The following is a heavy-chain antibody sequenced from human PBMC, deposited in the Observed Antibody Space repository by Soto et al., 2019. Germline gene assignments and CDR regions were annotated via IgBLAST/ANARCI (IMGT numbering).Heavy chain of an antibody. CDR1: GGSISSYY. J-gene: IGHJ4*02. Sequence: SETLSLTCSVSGGSISSYYWIWIRQPPGKGLEWIGDIYYSGSTNYNPSLKSRVTISVDTSKNQFSLKLSSVTAADTAVYYCARRPAYYGSGSAYDYWGQGTLVTVSS. CDR3: ARRPAYYGSGSAYDY. CDR2: IYYSGST. V-gene: IGHV4-59*08. D-gene: IGHD3-10*01.